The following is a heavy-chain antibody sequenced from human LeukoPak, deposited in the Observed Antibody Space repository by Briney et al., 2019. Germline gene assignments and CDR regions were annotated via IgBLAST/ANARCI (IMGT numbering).Heavy chain of an antibody. CDR3: AKDLQQLVLLSFFDY. J-gene: IGHJ4*02. CDR1: GFTFSSYA. Sequence: GGSLRLSCAASGFTFSSYAMSWVRQAPGKGLEWVSIISGSGGNTYYADSVKGRFTISRDNSRNTLYLQMNSLRAEDTAVYYCAKDLQQLVLLSFFDYWGQGTLVTVSS. CDR2: ISGSGGNT. D-gene: IGHD6-13*01. V-gene: IGHV3-23*01.